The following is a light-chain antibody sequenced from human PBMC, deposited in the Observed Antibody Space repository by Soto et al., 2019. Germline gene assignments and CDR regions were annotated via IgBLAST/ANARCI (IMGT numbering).Light chain of an antibody. CDR1: QSVSGSS. CDR2: SAS. Sequence: EIVLTQSPGTLSLSPAERATLSCRASQSVSGSSLAWYQQKAGQAPRLLIYSASSRATGTPDRFSGSGSGTDFTLTISSLETEDFAVYHCQQYASPPLTVGGGTKVESK. J-gene: IGKJ4*01. CDR3: QQYASPPLT. V-gene: IGKV3-20*01.